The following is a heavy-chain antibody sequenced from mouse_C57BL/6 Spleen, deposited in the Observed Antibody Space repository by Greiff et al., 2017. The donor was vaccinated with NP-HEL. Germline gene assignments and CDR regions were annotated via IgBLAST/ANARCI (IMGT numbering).Heavy chain of an antibody. CDR2: IYPRDGST. CDR3: ARKEGYDVGWYFDV. D-gene: IGHD2-2*01. V-gene: IGHV1-85*01. Sequence: VQLQESGPELVKPGASVKLSCKASGYTFTSYDINWVKQRPGQGLEWIGWIYPRDGSTKYNEKFKGKATLTVDTSSSTAYMELHSLTSEDSAVYFCARKEGYDVGWYFDVWGTGTTVTVSS. CDR1: GYTFTSYD. J-gene: IGHJ1*03.